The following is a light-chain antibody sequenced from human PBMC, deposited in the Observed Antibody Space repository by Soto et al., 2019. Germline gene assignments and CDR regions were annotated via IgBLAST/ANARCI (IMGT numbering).Light chain of an antibody. V-gene: IGLV2-14*01. CDR2: EVS. J-gene: IGLJ3*02. CDR3: SSDTSSNSVV. Sequence: QSALTQPASVSGSPGQSITISCTGTSSDVGGYNFVSWFQQHPGKAPKLMIYEVSNRPSGVSNRFSGSKSDNTASLTISGLQAEDEADYYCSSDTSSNSVVFGGGTKVTVL. CDR1: SSDVGGYNF.